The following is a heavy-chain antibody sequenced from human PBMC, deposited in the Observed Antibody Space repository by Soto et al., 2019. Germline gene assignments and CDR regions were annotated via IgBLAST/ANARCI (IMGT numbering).Heavy chain of an antibody. Sequence: SDTLSLTCVVSGNSISTTNWWSWVRQSPGKGLEWIGEIYHSGSTNYNPSLKSRVTISVDKSKNQFSLKLSSVTAADTVVYYCARDVGYHYDGSPSGQFDFWGQGTLVTVSS. CDR3: ARDVGYHYDGSPSGQFDF. V-gene: IGHV4-4*02. CDR1: GNSISTTNW. J-gene: IGHJ4*02. D-gene: IGHD3-22*01. CDR2: IYHSGST.